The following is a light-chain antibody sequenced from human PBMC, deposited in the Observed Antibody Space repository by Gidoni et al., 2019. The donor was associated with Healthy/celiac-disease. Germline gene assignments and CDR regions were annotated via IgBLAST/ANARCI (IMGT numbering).Light chain of an antibody. V-gene: IGLV2-23*02. CDR2: EVS. Sequence: QSALTQPASVSGSPGQSITISCTGTSSDVGSYNLVSWYQQHPGKAPKLMNYEVSKRPSGVSNRFSGSKSGNTASLTISGLQAEDEADYYCCSYAGSSTLLYVFGTGTKVTVL. CDR1: SSDVGSYNL. CDR3: CSYAGSSTLLYV. J-gene: IGLJ1*01.